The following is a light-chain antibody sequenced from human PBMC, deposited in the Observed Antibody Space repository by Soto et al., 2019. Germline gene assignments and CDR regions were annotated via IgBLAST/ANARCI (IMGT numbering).Light chain of an antibody. CDR3: SSYAASNTFYVV. CDR1: SSDVGGYNY. Sequence: QSALTQPPSASGSPGQSVTISCTGTSSDVGGYNYVSWYQQYPGRAPKLMIYEVTKRSSGVPDRFSGSKSGNTASLTVSGLQAEDEADYYCSSYAASNTFYVVFGGGTKLTVL. J-gene: IGLJ3*02. V-gene: IGLV2-8*01. CDR2: EVT.